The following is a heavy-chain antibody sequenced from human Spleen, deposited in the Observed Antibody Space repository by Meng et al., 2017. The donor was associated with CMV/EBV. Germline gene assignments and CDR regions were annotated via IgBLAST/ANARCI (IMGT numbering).Heavy chain of an antibody. D-gene: IGHD2-15*01. CDR2: INPGGGST. CDR3: ARTDSLRD. J-gene: IGHJ4*02. V-gene: IGHV1-46*01. Sequence: SVKVSCKASGYTFTSYYLHWVRQAPGQGLEWMGIINPGGGSTTYAQRFQGRVAMTSDTSTSTVYMELSRLRSEDTAVYYCARTDSLRDWGQGTLVTVS. CDR1: GYTFTSYY.